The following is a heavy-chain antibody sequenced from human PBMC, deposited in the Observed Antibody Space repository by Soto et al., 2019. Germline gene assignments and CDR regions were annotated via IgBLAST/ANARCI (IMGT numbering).Heavy chain of an antibody. Sequence: QVQLVQSGAEVKKPGASVKVSCKASGYTFTSYGISWVRQAPGQGLEWMGWISAYNGNTNYAQKLQGRVTMTTDTSTSTAYMELRSLRSDDTAVYYCARDRYIHPGAEIVVVPADVWGQGTMVTVSS. CDR2: ISAYNGNT. J-gene: IGHJ3*01. CDR3: ARDRYIHPGAEIVVVPADV. D-gene: IGHD2-2*01. V-gene: IGHV1-18*01. CDR1: GYTFTSYG.